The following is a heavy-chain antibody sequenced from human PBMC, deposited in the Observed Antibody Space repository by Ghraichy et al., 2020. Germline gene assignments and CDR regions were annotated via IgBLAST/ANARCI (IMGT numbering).Heavy chain of an antibody. CDR1: GFTFSNAW. V-gene: IGHV3-15*01. CDR2: IKSKTDGGTT. Sequence: GESLNISCAASGFTFSNAWMSWVRQAPGKGLEWVGRIKSKTDGGTTDYAAPVKGRFTISRDDSKNTLYLQMNSLKTEDTAVYYCTTDLQLGFDYWGQGTLVTVSS. J-gene: IGHJ4*02. CDR3: TTDLQLGFDY. D-gene: IGHD6-13*01.